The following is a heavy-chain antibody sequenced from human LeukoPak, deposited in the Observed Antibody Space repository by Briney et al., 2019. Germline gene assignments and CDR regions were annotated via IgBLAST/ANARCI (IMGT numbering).Heavy chain of an antibody. CDR3: ARAGPILTGYWFDP. J-gene: IGHJ5*02. Sequence: SQTLSLTCTVSGGSISSGSYYWSWIRQPPGKGLEWIGYIYHSGSTYYNPSLKSRVTISVDRSKNQFSLKLSSVTAADTAVYYCARAGPILTGYWFDPWGQGTLVTVSS. CDR2: IYHSGST. CDR1: GGSISSGSYY. V-gene: IGHV4-30-2*01. D-gene: IGHD3-9*01.